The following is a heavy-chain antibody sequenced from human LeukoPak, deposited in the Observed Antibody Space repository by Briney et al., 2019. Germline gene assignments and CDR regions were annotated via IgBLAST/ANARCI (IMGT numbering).Heavy chain of an antibody. Sequence: PGGSLRLSCAASGFTVSSYYMSWVRQAPGKGLEWVLVIYSGGTTYYADSVKGRFTISRDNSKNTLYLQMNSLRAEDTAVYYCARDYDSSYHWGYWGQGTLVTVSS. D-gene: IGHD6-6*01. V-gene: IGHV3-53*01. CDR3: ARDYDSSYHWGY. CDR2: IYSGGTT. J-gene: IGHJ4*02. CDR1: GFTVSSYY.